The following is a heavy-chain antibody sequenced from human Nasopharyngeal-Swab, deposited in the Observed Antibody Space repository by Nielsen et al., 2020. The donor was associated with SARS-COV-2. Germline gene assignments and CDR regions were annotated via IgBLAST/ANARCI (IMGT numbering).Heavy chain of an antibody. CDR3: ARVDADYDFWSGSKSGLFDY. J-gene: IGHJ4*02. V-gene: IGHV3-21*01. D-gene: IGHD3-3*01. CDR1: GFTFSSYS. CDR2: ISSSSSYI. Sequence: GGSLRLSCAASGFTFSSYSMNWVRQAPGEGLEWVSSISSSSSYIYYADSVRGRFTISRDNAKNSLYLQMNSLRAEDTAVYYCARVDADYDFWSGSKSGLFDYWGQGTLVTVSS.